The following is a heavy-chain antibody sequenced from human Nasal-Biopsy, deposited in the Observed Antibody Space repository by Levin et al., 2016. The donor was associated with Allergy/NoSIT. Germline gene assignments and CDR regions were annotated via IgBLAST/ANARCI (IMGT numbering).Heavy chain of an antibody. CDR1: GDSISTTSYY. CDR3: ARATTGHTGYDFDS. Sequence: SETLSLTCTVSGDSISTTSYYWCWIRQSPGQGLEWIGNIYYAGSTYYNPSLQSRLRISVDTSNNRFSLRLSSVTAADAAIYYCARATTGHTGYDFDSWGHGTLVTVSS. J-gene: IGHJ4*01. CDR2: IYYAGST. D-gene: IGHD5-12*01. V-gene: IGHV4-39*01.